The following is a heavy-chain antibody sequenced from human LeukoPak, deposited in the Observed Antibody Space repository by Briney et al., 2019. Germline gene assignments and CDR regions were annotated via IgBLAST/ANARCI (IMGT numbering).Heavy chain of an antibody. CDR3: ARGDDSGGYYAGY. V-gene: IGHV4-59*08. D-gene: IGHD3-22*01. CDR2: IYYSGST. J-gene: IGHJ4*02. Sequence: SETLSLTCTVSGGSISSYYWSWIRQPPVKGLEWIGYIYYSGSTKYNPSLKSRVTISGDTSKKQFSLKLSSVTAADTAVYYCARGDDSGGYYAGYWGQGTLVTVSS. CDR1: GGSISSYY.